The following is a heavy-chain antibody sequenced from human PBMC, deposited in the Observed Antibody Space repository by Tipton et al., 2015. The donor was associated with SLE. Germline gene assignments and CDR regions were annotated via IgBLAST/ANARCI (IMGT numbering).Heavy chain of an antibody. J-gene: IGHJ3*02. Sequence: GLVKPSQTLSLTCAISGDTVSSNIPAWSWIRQSPSGGLEWLGRTYYRSKWSYEYAVSVKSRITINPDTSKNQFSLQLTSVTAADTAVYYCARGVLWFGFSRRAFDIWGQGTMVTVSS. V-gene: IGHV6-1*01. D-gene: IGHD3-10*01. CDR3: ARGVLWFGFSRRAFDI. CDR1: GDTVSSNIPA. CDR2: TYYRSKWSY.